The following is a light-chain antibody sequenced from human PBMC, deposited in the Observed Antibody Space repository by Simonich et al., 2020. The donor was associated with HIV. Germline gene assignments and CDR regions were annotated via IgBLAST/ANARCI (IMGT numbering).Light chain of an antibody. J-gene: IGKJ1*01. V-gene: IGKV3-15*01. CDR2: GAS. CDR3: QQYNDWPPWT. CDR1: QSVSSN. Sequence: DIVMTQSPATLSVSPGERATLSCRASQSVSSNVAWYQQRPGQAPRLRIYGASTRATGIPARFSGSGAGTEFTLTINSMQSEDFAVYYCQQYNDWPPWTFGQGTKVEIK.